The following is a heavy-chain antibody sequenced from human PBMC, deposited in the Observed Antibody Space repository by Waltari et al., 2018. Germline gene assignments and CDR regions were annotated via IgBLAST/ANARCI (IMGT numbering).Heavy chain of an antibody. CDR3: AREGGGHLRFLEWLLLRWFDP. V-gene: IGHV4-38-2*02. J-gene: IGHJ5*02. CDR1: GYSISSGYY. D-gene: IGHD3-3*01. CDR2: IYHSGST. Sequence: QVQLQESGPGLVKPSETLSLTCAVSGYSISSGYYWGWLRQPPGKGLEWIGSIYHSGSTYYNPALKSRVTISVDTSKNQFSLKLSSVTAADTAVYYCAREGGGHLRFLEWLLLRWFDPWGQGTLVTVSS.